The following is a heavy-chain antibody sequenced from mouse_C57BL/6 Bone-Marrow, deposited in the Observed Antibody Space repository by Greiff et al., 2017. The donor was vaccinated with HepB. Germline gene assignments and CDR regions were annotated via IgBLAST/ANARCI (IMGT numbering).Heavy chain of an antibody. Sequence: QVQLQQPGAELVRPGSSVKLSCKASGYTFTSYWMDWVKQRPGQGLEWIGNIYPSDSETHYNQKFKDKATLTVDKSSSTAYMQLSSLTSEDSAVYYCARWGDGYYVRFAYWGQGTLVTVSA. J-gene: IGHJ3*01. CDR2: IYPSDSET. CDR1: GYTFTSYW. V-gene: IGHV1-61*01. D-gene: IGHD2-3*01. CDR3: ARWGDGYYVRFAY.